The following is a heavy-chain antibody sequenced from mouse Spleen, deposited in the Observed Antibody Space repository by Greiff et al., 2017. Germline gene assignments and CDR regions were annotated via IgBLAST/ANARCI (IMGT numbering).Heavy chain of an antibody. V-gene: IGHV1-62-2*01. CDR3: ARHEDDYDDAGLWAMDY. CDR2: FYPGSGSI. CDR1: GYTFTEYI. Sequence: QVQLQQSGAGLVKPGASVKLSCKASGYTFTEYIIHWVKQRSGQGLEWIGWFYPGSGSIKYNEKFKDKATLTADKSSSTFYMELSRLTSEDSAFYFCARHEDDYDDAGLWAMDYWGQGTLVTVSA. J-gene: IGHJ3*01. D-gene: IGHD2-4*01.